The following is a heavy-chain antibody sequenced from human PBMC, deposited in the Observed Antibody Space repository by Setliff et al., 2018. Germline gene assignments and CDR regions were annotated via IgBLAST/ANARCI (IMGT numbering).Heavy chain of an antibody. CDR3: ARAWYYNFWSGSQIEY. D-gene: IGHD3-3*01. V-gene: IGHV7-4-1*02. CDR2: INTNTGNP. Sequence: GASVKVSCKASGYTFLSYAMNWVRQAPGQGLEWMGWINTNTGNPTYAQGFTGRFVFSLDTSVSTAYLQISSLKAEDTAVYYCARAWYYNFWSGSQIEYWGQGTLVTVSS. CDR1: GYTFLSYA. J-gene: IGHJ4*02.